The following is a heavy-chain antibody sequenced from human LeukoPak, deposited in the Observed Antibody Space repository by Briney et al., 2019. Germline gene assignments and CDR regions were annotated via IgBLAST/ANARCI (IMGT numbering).Heavy chain of an antibody. J-gene: IGHJ4*02. V-gene: IGHV1-46*01. CDR1: GYTFTSYY. CDR2: INPSGGST. CDR3: ARGGGRVGFNYYGSGSCDY. D-gene: IGHD3-10*01. Sequence: ASVTVSFKASGYTFTSYYMHCVRQAPGQGLEGMGIINPSGGSTSYAQKLQGRVTMTTDTSTSTAYMELRSLRSDDTAVYYCARGGGRVGFNYYGSGSCDYWGQGTLVTVSS.